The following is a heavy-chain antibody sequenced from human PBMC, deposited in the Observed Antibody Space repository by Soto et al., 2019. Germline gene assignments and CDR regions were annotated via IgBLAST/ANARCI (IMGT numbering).Heavy chain of an antibody. CDR1: GFTFSSYG. D-gene: IGHD1-26*01. CDR2: IWYDGSNK. CDR3: ARHSVGPTHLDC. V-gene: IGHV3-33*01. Sequence: PGGSLRLSCAASGFTFSSYGMHWVRQAPGKGLEWVAVIWYDGSNKYYADSVRGRFTISRDNSKNTLYLQMNSLRAEDTAVYYCARHSVGPTHLDCWGQGTLVTVSS. J-gene: IGHJ4*02.